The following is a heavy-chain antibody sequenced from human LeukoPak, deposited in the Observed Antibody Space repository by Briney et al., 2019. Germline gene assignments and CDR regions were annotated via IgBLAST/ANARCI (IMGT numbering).Heavy chain of an antibody. Sequence: PGGSLRPSCAASGFTFSSYSMNWVRQAPGKGLEWVSYISSSSSTIYYADSVKGRFTISRDNAKNSLYLQMNSLRAEDTAVYYCARPECSGGSCYSLSWGQGTLVTVSS. V-gene: IGHV3-48*01. J-gene: IGHJ4*02. D-gene: IGHD2-15*01. CDR1: GFTFSSYS. CDR3: ARPECSGGSCYSLS. CDR2: ISSSSSTI.